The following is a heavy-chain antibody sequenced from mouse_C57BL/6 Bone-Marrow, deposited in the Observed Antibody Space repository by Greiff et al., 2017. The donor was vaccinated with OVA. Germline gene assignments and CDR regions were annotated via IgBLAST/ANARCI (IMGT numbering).Heavy chain of an antibody. CDR2: IYPGSGST. D-gene: IGHD4-1*01. Sequence: QVQLKESGAELVKPGASVKMSCKASGYTFTSYWITWVKQRPGQGLEWIGDIYPGSGSTNYNEKFKSKATLTVDTSSSTAYMQLSSLTSEDSAVYYCARSWDVFDYWGQGTTLTVSS. J-gene: IGHJ2*01. CDR1: GYTFTSYW. V-gene: IGHV1-55*01. CDR3: ARSWDVFDY.